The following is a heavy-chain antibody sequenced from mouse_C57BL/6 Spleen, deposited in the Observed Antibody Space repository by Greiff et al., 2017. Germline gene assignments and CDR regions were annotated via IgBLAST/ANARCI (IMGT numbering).Heavy chain of an antibody. CDR2: INPNNGGT. Sequence: EVQLQQSGPELVKPGASVKISCKASGYTFTDYYMNWVKQSHGKSLEWIGDINPNNGGTSYNQKFKGKATLTVDKSSSTAYMELRSLTSEDSAVYYCVPSSTMITTLTRRRDWYFDVWGTGTTVTVSS. J-gene: IGHJ1*03. V-gene: IGHV1-26*01. CDR3: VPSSTMITTLTRRRDWYFDV. CDR1: GYTFTDYY. D-gene: IGHD2-4*01.